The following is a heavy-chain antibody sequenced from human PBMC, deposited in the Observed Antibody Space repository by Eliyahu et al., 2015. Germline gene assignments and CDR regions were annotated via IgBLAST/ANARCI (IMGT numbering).Heavy chain of an antibody. D-gene: IGHD2-8*02. Sequence: QVQLVQSGAEVKKPGASVKVSCKASGYTFTANAMHWVRQAPGQRLEWMGWIYTGNGNTKYSQKFQGRVTFSRDTSANTAYMEVSSLRSEDTAVYYCARCCTGGVSHDYWGQGTLVTVSS. CDR2: IYTGNGNT. J-gene: IGHJ4*02. V-gene: IGHV1-3*04. CDR1: GYTFTANA. CDR3: ARCCTGGVSHDY.